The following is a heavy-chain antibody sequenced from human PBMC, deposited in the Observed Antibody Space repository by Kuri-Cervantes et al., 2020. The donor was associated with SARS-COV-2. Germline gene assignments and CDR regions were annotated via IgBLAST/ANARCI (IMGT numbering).Heavy chain of an antibody. D-gene: IGHD6-6*01. CDR2: ISHDGRKQ. Sequence: GESLKISCAAAGFTFSSYAISWVRQAPGKGLEWVAVISHDGRKQYFADSVKGRFTISRDDSKSMLYLQMNSLSAEDTVLYYCAREAPALRSSPFDNWGQGTLVTVSS. V-gene: IGHV3-30*04. CDR1: GFTFSSYA. J-gene: IGHJ4*02. CDR3: AREAPALRSSPFDN.